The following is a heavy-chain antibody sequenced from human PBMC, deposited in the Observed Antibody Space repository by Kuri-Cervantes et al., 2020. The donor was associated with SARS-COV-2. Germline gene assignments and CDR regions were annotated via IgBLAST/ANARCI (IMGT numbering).Heavy chain of an antibody. D-gene: IGHD3-16*02. J-gene: IGHJ4*02. CDR1: GGSFSGYY. Sequence: SETLSLTCAVYGGSFSGYYWSWIRQPPGKGLEWIGEINHSGSTNYNPSLKIRVTISVDTSKNQFSLKLSSVTAADAAVYYCARGVIVGELSLFGKNWGQGTLVTVSS. V-gene: IGHV4-34*01. CDR2: INHSGST. CDR3: ARGVIVGELSLFGKN.